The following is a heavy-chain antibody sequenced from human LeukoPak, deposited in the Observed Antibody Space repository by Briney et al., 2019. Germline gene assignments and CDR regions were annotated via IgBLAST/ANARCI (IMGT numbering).Heavy chain of an antibody. J-gene: IGHJ2*01. V-gene: IGHV4-59*01. D-gene: IGHD3-3*01. CDR2: IYYSGST. CDR3: ARTVTSGYYWYFDL. CDR1: GGSISSYY. Sequence: PSETLSLTCSVSGGSISSYYWSWIRQPPGKGLEWIGYIYYSGSTNYNPSLKSRVTISVDASKNQFSLKLSSVTAADTAVYYCARTVTSGYYWYFDLWGRGTLVTVSS.